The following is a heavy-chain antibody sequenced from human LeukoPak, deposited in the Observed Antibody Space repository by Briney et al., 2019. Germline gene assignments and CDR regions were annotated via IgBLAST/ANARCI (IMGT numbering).Heavy chain of an antibody. J-gene: IGHJ4*02. CDR2: ISYDGSNK. CDR3: AKGGPHYGSGSYYAFDY. Sequence: GGSLRLSCAASGFTFRSYGMHWVRQAPGKGLEWVAVISYDGSNKYYADSVKGRFTISRDNSKNTLYLQMNSLRAEDTAVYYCAKGGPHYGSGSYYAFDYWGQGTLVTVSS. CDR1: GFTFRSYG. V-gene: IGHV3-30*18. D-gene: IGHD3-10*01.